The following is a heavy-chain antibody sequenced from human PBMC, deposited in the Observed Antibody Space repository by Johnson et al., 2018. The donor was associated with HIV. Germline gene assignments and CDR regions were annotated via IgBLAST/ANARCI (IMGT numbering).Heavy chain of an antibody. Sequence: VQLVESGGGVVQPGRSLRLSCAASGFIFSGFGLHWVRQAPGKGLEWVASISYDGRNKYYADSVKGRFTISRDNSKNTLYLQMNSLKTEDTAVYYCTTEGAWAPLEWLRIGANAFDIWGQGTMVTVSS. V-gene: IGHV3-30*03. J-gene: IGHJ3*02. CDR1: GFIFSGFG. D-gene: IGHD3-3*01. CDR2: ISYDGRNK. CDR3: TTEGAWAPLEWLRIGANAFDI.